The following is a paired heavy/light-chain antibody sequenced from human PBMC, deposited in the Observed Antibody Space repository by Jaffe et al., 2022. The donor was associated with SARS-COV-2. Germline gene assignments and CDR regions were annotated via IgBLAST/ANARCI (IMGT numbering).Light chain of an antibody. Sequence: QSALTQPPSASGSPGQSVTISCTGASSDVGGYNYVSWYQQHPGKAPKLMIYEVNKRPSGVPDRFSGSKSGNTASLTVSGLQAEDEADYYCSSTDNNNWVFGGGTTLTVL. V-gene: IGLV2-8*01. CDR1: SSDVGGYNY. J-gene: IGLJ3*02. CDR3: SSTDNNNWV. CDR2: EVN.
Heavy chain of an antibody. J-gene: IGHJ4*01. CDR1: GFTFRNYW. Sequence: EVQLVESGGGLVQPGGSLRLSCTVSGFTFRNYWMHWVRQVPGKGLVWVSRISDDGSGSSYAESVKGRFTISRDNVKGTLYLQMNSLRVEDTAVYYCARGGVVGANDYWGHGTLVTVSS. V-gene: IGHV3-74*01. CDR2: ISDDGSGS. CDR3: ARGGVVGANDY. D-gene: IGHD1-26*01.